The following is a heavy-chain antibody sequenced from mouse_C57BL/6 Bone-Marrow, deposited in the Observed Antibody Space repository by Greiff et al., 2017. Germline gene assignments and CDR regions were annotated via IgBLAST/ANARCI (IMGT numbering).Heavy chain of an antibody. CDR3: ARGGMGDGSSYDYAMDY. Sequence: QVQLQQPGAELVKPGASVKLSCKASGYTFTSYWMHWVKQRPGQGLEWIGMIHPNSGSTNYNEKFKSKATLTVDKSSSTAYMQLSSLTSEDSAVYYCARGGMGDGSSYDYAMDYWGQGTSVTVSS. CDR2: IHPNSGST. D-gene: IGHD1-1*01. V-gene: IGHV1-64*01. CDR1: GYTFTSYW. J-gene: IGHJ4*01.